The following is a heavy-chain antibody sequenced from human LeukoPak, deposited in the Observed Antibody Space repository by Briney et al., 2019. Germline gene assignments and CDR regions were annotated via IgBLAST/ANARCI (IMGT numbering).Heavy chain of an antibody. CDR1: GFTFDDYA. J-gene: IGHJ4*02. CDR2: ISLNSGSR. D-gene: IGHD2-2*01. V-gene: IGHV3-9*01. Sequence: GGSLRLSCAASGFTFDDYAMHWVRQAPGKGLEWVSGISLNSGSRGYADSVKGRFTISRDNAKNSLYLQMNSLRAEDTAVYYCARPRGCGSARCNNFDYWGQGILVTVSS. CDR3: ARPRGCGSARCNNFDY.